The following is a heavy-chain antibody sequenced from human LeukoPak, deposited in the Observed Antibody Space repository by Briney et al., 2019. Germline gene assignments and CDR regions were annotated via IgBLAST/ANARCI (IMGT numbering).Heavy chain of an antibody. CDR2: IYSGGRT. V-gene: IGHV3-53*01. J-gene: IGHJ4*02. D-gene: IGHD1-1*01. CDR1: GFTVSSNY. CDR3: ARDRVNWNDVGGLFDY. Sequence: GGSLRLSCAASGFTVSSNYMSWVRQAPGKGLEWVSLIYSGGRTSYADSVKGRFTFSRDNSKNTLYLQMNSLGAEDTAVYYCARDRVNWNDVGGLFDYWGQGTLVTVSS.